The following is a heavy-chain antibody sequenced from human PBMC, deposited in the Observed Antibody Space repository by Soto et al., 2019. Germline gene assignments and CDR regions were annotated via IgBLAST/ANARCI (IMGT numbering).Heavy chain of an antibody. CDR3: AKDGSIAARPAVGSSSWYRVGGILDWFEP. CDR2: ISGSGGST. CDR1: GFTFSSYA. Sequence: EVQLLESGGGLVQPGGSLRLSCAASGFTFSSYAMSWVRQAPGKGLEWVSAISGSGGSTYYADSVKGRFTISRDNSKNTLYLQMNSLRDEDTAVNYCAKDGSIAARPAVGSSSWYRVGGILDWFEPWGQGSLVTVSS. V-gene: IGHV3-23*01. J-gene: IGHJ5*02. D-gene: IGHD6-13*01.